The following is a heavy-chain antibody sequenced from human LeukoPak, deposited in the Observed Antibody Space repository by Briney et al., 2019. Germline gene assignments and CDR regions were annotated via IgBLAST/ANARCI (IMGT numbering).Heavy chain of an antibody. CDR2: IRTKGYGGTT. V-gene: IGHV3-49*04. D-gene: IGHD1-26*01. CDR3: TRIKVGATGAFDY. J-gene: IGHJ4*02. CDR1: GFTFGDYA. Sequence: PGGSLRLSCTASGFTFGDYAMSWVRQAPVKGLERVGFIRTKGYGGTTEYAASVKGRFTISREDSESTAYLQMNSLKTEDTAVYYCTRIKVGATGAFDYWGQGTLVTVSS.